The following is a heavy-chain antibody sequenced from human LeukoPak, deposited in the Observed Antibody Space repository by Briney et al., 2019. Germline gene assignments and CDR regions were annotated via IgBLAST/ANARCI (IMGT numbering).Heavy chain of an antibody. CDR2: IIPIFGTA. CDR3: TIGKLASRRGSWFDP. Sequence: PVASVKVSCKASGGTFSSYAISWVRQAPGQGLEWMGGIIPIFGTANYAQKFQGRVTITADESTSTAYMELSSLRSEDTAVYYCTIGKLASRRGSWFDPWGQGTLVTVSS. CDR1: GGTFSSYA. V-gene: IGHV1-69*13. D-gene: IGHD6-6*01. J-gene: IGHJ5*02.